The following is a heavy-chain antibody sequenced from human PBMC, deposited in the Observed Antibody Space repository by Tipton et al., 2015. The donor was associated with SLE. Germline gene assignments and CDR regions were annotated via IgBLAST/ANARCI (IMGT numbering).Heavy chain of an antibody. CDR2: IYYSGST. CDR3: ARDSSGYSIFFDY. CDR1: GGSISSGGYY. J-gene: IGHJ4*02. D-gene: IGHD3-22*01. Sequence: LRLSCTVSGGSISSGGYYWSWIRQPPGKGLEWIGYIYYSGSTNYNPSLKSRVTISVDTSKNQFSLKLSSVTASDTAVYYCARDSSGYSIFFDYWGQGTLVTVSS. V-gene: IGHV4-61*08.